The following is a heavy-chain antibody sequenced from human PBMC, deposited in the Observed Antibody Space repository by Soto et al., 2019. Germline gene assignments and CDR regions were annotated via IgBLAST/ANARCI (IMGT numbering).Heavy chain of an antibody. CDR1: GFTFSSYG. CDR3: AKPPIAAPPPCWYFYL. CDR2: ISYDGSNK. Sequence: QVQLVESGGGVVQPGRSLRLSCAASGFTFSSYGMHWVRQAPGKGLEWVAVISYDGSNKYYADSVKGRFTISRDNSKNTLYLQMNSLRAEDTAVYYCAKPPIAAPPPCWYFYLWGRGSLVTVSS. V-gene: IGHV3-30*18. J-gene: IGHJ2*01. D-gene: IGHD6-6*01.